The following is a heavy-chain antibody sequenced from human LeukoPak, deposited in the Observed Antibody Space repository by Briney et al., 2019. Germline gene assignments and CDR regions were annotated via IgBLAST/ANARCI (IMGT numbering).Heavy chain of an antibody. V-gene: IGHV4-30-2*01. J-gene: IGHJ6*02. Sequence: PSETLSLTCTVSGGSISSAHYYWTWIRQPPGKGLEWIGYIYHSGSTYYNPSLKSRVTISVDRSKNQFSLKLSSVTAADTAVYYCARGRDYGDYYYYYGLDVWGQGTTVTVSS. CDR1: GGSISSAHYY. CDR3: ARGRDYGDYYYYYGLDV. D-gene: IGHD4-17*01. CDR2: IYHSGST.